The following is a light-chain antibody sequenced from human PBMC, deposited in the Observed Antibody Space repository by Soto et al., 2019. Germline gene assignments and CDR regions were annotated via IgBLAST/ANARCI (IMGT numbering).Light chain of an antibody. Sequence: QAVVTQPASVSGSPGQSITISCTGTGSDVGGNNYVSWYQQYPGKAPKVMISDVSNRPSGVSNRFSGSKSGNTASLTISGLQAEDEADYYCSSYTTSSTLVFGGGTKVTVL. V-gene: IGLV2-14*01. CDR3: SSYTTSSTLV. CDR2: DVS. CDR1: GSDVGGNNY. J-gene: IGLJ2*01.